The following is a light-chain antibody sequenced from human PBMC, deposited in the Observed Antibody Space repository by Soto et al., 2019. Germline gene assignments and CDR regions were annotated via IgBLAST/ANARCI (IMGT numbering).Light chain of an antibody. J-gene: IGLJ1*01. CDR3: CSYAGGSTFV. V-gene: IGLV2-23*02. Sequence: QSALTQPASVSGSPGQSITISCTGTSSDIGGYNYVSWYQHHPGKAPKLMIYEVSNRPSGVSNRFSGSRSGNTASLTISGLQAEDEADYYCCSYAGGSTFVFGTGTKLTVL. CDR2: EVS. CDR1: SSDIGGYNY.